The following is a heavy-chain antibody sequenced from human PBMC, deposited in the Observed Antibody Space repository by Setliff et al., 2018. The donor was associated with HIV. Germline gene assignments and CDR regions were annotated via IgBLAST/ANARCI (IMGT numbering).Heavy chain of an antibody. Sequence: LRLSCAASGFTFNSYAMSWVRQAPGKGLEWVSVISGSGGSTFYADSVKGRFTISRDNSKNTLYLQMNGLRVDDTAVYYCATPPTFYYDDTGLGYFAYWGQGALVTVSS. V-gene: IGHV3-23*01. D-gene: IGHD3-22*01. CDR2: ISGSGGST. CDR3: ATPPTFYYDDTGLGYFAY. CDR1: GFTFNSYA. J-gene: IGHJ4*02.